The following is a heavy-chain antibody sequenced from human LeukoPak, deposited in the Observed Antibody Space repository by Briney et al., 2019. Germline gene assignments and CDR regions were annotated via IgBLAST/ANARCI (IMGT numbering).Heavy chain of an antibody. D-gene: IGHD3-10*01. CDR2: ISYDGSNK. V-gene: IGHV3-30*18. CDR1: GFTFSSYG. Sequence: PGGSLRLSCAASGFTFSSYGMHWLRQAPGKGLEGVAVISYDGSNKYYADSVKGRFTISRDNSKNTLYLQMNSMRAEDTAVYYCAKISLIITMVREIDYWGQGTLVTVSS. CDR3: AKISLIITMVREIDY. J-gene: IGHJ4*02.